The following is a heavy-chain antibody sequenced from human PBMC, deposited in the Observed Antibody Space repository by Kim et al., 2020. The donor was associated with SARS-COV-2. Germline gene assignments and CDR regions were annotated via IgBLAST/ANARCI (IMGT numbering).Heavy chain of an antibody. CDR1: GYSFTNFW. D-gene: IGHD2-15*01. J-gene: IGHJ6*02. Sequence: GESLKISCKGSGYSFTNFWITWVRQMPGKGLEWMGRIDPSDSYVKYSPSFQGHVTISADKSISTASLQWSSLKASDTAIYYCARHDPAASGMDVWGQGTT. CDR2: IDPSDSYV. V-gene: IGHV5-10-1*01. CDR3: ARHDPAASGMDV.